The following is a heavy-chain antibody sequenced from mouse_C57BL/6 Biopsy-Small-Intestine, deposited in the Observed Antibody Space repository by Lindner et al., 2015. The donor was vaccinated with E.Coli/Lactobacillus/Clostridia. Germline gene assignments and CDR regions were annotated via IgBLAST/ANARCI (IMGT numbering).Heavy chain of an antibody. V-gene: IGHV1-80*01. CDR3: ARSPVITTVEGYAMDY. J-gene: IGHJ4*01. CDR1: GYAFSSYW. D-gene: IGHD1-1*01. CDR2: IYPGDGDT. Sequence: VQLQESGAELVKPGASVKISCKASGYAFSSYWMNWVKQRPGKGLEWIGQIYPGDGDTNYNGKFEGKATLTADKSSSTAYMQLSSLTSEDSAVYFCARSPVITTVEGYAMDYWGQGTSVTVSS.